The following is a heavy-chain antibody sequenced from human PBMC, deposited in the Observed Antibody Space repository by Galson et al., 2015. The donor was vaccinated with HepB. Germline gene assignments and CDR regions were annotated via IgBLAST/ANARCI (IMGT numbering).Heavy chain of an antibody. J-gene: IGHJ4*02. D-gene: IGHD3-3*01. CDR2: IWYDGSTK. CDR3: ARDRDSIAPRTIYS. V-gene: IGHV3-33*01. CDR1: GFTFSSSG. Sequence: SLRLSCAASGFTFSSSGMHWVRQTPGKGLEWVAVIWYDGSTKYYADSVKGRFTISRDNSKNTLYLQMSSLRAEDTAIYFCARDRDSIAPRTIYSWGQGTLVTVSS.